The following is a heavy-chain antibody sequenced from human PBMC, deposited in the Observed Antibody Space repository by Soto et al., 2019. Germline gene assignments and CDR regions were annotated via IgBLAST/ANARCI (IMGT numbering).Heavy chain of an antibody. CDR2: MNPNSGNT. J-gene: IGHJ4*02. CDR1: GYTFTSYD. Sequence: QVQLVQSGAEVKKPGASVKVSCRASGYTFTSYDINWVRQATGQGLEWMGWMNPNSGNTGYAQKFXGRAXMXGNTSISTAYMELSSLRSEDTAVYYCARDRVGRLDYWGQGTLVTVSS. CDR3: ARDRVGRLDY. V-gene: IGHV1-8*01.